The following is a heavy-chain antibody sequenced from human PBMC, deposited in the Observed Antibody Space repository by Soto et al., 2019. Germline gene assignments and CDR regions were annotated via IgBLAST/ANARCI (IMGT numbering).Heavy chain of an antibody. V-gene: IGHV3-20*02. D-gene: IGHD3-9*01. CDR2: INWNGGST. J-gene: IGHJ6*03. Sequence: PGGSLRLSFAASGFTFVDYGMSWVRQAPGEGLDWVSGINWNGGSTGYADSVKGRFTISRDNAKNSLYLQMNSLRAEDTALYHCARIPGWYYDILTEYYMDVWGKGTTVTVSS. CDR3: ARIPGWYYDILTEYYMDV. CDR1: GFTFVDYG.